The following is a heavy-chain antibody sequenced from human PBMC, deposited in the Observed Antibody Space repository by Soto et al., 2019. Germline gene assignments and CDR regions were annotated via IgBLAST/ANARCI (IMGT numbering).Heavy chain of an antibody. Sequence: QVQLVESGGGVVQPGRSLRLSCAASGFTFSSYAMHWVRQAPGKGLEWVAVISYVGSNKYYTDSVKGRFTISRDNSKNTLYVQMNSLRGEDTAVYYCAREVAAFDIWGQGTMVTVSS. V-gene: IGHV3-30-3*01. CDR3: AREVAAFDI. CDR1: GFTFSSYA. J-gene: IGHJ3*02. CDR2: ISYVGSNK.